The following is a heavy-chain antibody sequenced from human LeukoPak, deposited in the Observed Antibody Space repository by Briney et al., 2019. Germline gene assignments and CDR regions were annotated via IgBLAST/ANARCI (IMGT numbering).Heavy chain of an antibody. V-gene: IGHV3-7*01. CDR2: IKQDGSEK. Sequence: PGGSLRLSCAASGFTFSSYWMSWVRQAPGKGLEWVANIKQDGSEKYYVDSVKGRFTISRDNAKNSLYLQMNSLRAEDTAVYYCARSLYCSSTSCPDYYYYYMDVWGKGTTVTVSS. J-gene: IGHJ6*03. CDR1: GFTFSSYW. D-gene: IGHD2-2*01. CDR3: ARSLYCSSTSCPDYYYYYMDV.